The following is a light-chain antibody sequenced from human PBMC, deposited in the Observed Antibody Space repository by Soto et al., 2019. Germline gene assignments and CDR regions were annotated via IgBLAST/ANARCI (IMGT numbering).Light chain of an antibody. CDR3: PQSYSVPFT. J-gene: IGKJ3*01. Sequence: DIQMTQSPSSLSASVGDRVTITCRASQSISSYLNWYQQKPGEVPKLLIYAASTLHSGVPSRFSGSGSGTDFTLSLSSLQPEDFATYYCPQSYSVPFTFGPGTKVDLK. V-gene: IGKV1-39*01. CDR1: QSISSY. CDR2: AAS.